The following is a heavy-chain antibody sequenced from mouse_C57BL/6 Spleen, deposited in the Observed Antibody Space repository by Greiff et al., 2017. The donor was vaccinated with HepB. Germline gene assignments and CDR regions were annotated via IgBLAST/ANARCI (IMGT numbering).Heavy chain of an antibody. CDR3: ARYYDGYYVLAY. CDR2: INPSTGGT. V-gene: IGHV1-42*01. CDR1: GYSFTGYY. D-gene: IGHD2-3*01. J-gene: IGHJ3*01. Sequence: EVHLVESGPELVKPGASVKISCKASGYSFTGYYMNWVKQSPEKSLEWIGEINPSTGGTTYNQKFKAKATLTVDKSSSTAYMQLKSLTSEDSAVYYCARYYDGYYVLAYWGQGTLVTVSA.